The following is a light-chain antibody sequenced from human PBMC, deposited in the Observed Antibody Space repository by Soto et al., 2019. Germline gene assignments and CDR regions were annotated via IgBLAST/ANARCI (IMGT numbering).Light chain of an antibody. Sequence: EIVLTQSPGTLSLSPGERASLSCRASQSVSSSYLAWYQQKPGQAPRLLIYDASNRATGIPARFSGSGSGTDFTLTISSLEPEDFAVYYCQQYGSSPPTTFGQGTKVDIK. CDR1: QSVSSSY. CDR3: QQYGSSPPTT. J-gene: IGKJ1*01. CDR2: DAS. V-gene: IGKV3-20*01.